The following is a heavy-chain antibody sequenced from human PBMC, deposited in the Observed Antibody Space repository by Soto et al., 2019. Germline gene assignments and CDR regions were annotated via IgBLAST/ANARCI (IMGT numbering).Heavy chain of an antibody. J-gene: IGHJ4*02. CDR3: ARTGHLFDY. CDR2: ISSSSTI. V-gene: IGHV3-48*01. Sequence: GSLRLSCAASGFTFRSYNMNWVRQAPGKGLEWVSYISSSSTIYYADSVKGRFTISRDNAKNSLYLQMNSLRAEDTAVYYCARTGHLFDYWGQGISVTVSS. CDR1: GFTFRSYN.